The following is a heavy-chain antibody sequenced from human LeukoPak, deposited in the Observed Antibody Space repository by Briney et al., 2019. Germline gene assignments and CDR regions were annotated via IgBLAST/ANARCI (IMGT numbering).Heavy chain of an antibody. CDR2: IYYSGST. D-gene: IGHD6-19*01. J-gene: IGHJ4*02. Sequence: SETLSLTCTVCGGSISSSSYYWGWIRQPPGKGLEWIGSIYYSGSTYYNPYLKSRVTISIDTSKNQFSLKLSSVTAADTAVYYCARFGSGWWYNDYWGQGTLVTVSS. V-gene: IGHV4-39*07. CDR3: ARFGSGWWYNDY. CDR1: GGSISSSSYY.